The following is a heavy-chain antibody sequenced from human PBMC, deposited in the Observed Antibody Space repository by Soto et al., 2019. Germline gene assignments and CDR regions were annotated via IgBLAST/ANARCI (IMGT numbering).Heavy chain of an antibody. D-gene: IGHD6-19*01. V-gene: IGHV4-34*01. CDR2: INHSGSS. CDR3: ARGSGWTDY. CDR1: CGSFSGYY. Sequence: SETLSLTCSLYCGSFSGYYWRRIRQPPVKWLEWIGEINHSGSSNYNPSLKSRVTISVDTSKNQFSLKLSSVTAADTAVYYCARGSGWTDYWGQGTLVTVSS. J-gene: IGHJ4*02.